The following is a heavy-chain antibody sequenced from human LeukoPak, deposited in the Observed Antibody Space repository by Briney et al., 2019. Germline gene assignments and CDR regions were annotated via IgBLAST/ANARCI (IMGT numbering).Heavy chain of an antibody. Sequence: ASVKVSCKASGYTFTGYYMHWVRQAPGQGLEWMGIINPSGGSTSYAQKFQGRVTMTRDTSTSTVYMELSSLRSEDTAVYYCASSSSSPYYMDVWGKGTTATVSS. CDR1: GYTFTGYY. V-gene: IGHV1-46*01. CDR3: ASSSSSPYYMDV. J-gene: IGHJ6*03. CDR2: INPSGGST. D-gene: IGHD6-6*01.